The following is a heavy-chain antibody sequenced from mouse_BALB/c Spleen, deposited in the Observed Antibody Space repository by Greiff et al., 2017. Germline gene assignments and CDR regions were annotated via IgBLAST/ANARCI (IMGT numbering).Heavy chain of an antibody. Sequence: DVKLVESGGGLVQPGGSRKLSCAASGFTFSSFGMHWVRQAPEKGLEWVAYISSGSSTIYYADTVKGRFTISRDNPKNTLFLQMTSLRSEDTAMYYCARWAYYGYSYAMDYWGQGTSVTVSS. D-gene: IGHD1-2*01. V-gene: IGHV5-17*02. CDR3: ARWAYYGYSYAMDY. CDR2: ISSGSSTI. J-gene: IGHJ4*01. CDR1: GFTFSSFG.